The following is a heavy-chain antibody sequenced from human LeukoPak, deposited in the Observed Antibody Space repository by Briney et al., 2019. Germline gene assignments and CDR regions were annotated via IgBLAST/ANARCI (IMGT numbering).Heavy chain of an antibody. Sequence: AASVKVSCKVSGYTLTELSMHWVRQAPGKGLEWMGGFDPEDGETIYAQKFKGRVTMTEDTSTDTAYMELSSLRSEDTAVYYCATSILLRYSSRTDYWGQGTLVTVSS. CDR2: FDPEDGET. CDR3: ATSILLRYSSRTDY. D-gene: IGHD6-13*01. CDR1: GYTLTELS. J-gene: IGHJ4*02. V-gene: IGHV1-24*01.